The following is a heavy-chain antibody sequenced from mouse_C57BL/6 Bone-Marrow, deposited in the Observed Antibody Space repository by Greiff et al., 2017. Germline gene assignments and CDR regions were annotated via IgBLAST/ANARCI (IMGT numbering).Heavy chain of an antibody. CDR3: ARGGLLRMDY. J-gene: IGHJ4*01. V-gene: IGHV1-54*01. D-gene: IGHD1-1*01. CDR1: GYAFTNYL. CDR2: INPGSGGP. Sequence: QVQLQQSGAELVRPGTSVKVSCKASGYAFTNYLIEWVKQRPGQGLEWIGVINPGSGGPNYNEKFKGKATLSADKSSSTAYMQLSSLTSEDAAVYFCARGGLLRMDYWGQGTSVTVSS.